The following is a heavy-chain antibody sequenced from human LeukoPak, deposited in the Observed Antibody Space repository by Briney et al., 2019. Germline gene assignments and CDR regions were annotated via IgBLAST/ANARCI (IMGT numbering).Heavy chain of an antibody. J-gene: IGHJ6*02. CDR2: INSDGSST. CDR1: GFTFSSYW. Sequence: GSLRLSCAASGFTFSSYWMHWVRQAPGKGLVWVSRINSDGSSTSYADSVKGRFTISRDNAKNTLYLQMNSLRAEDTAVYYCARAQYCSSTSCSPYGMDVWGQGTTVTVSS. V-gene: IGHV3-74*01. D-gene: IGHD2-2*01. CDR3: ARAQYCSSTSCSPYGMDV.